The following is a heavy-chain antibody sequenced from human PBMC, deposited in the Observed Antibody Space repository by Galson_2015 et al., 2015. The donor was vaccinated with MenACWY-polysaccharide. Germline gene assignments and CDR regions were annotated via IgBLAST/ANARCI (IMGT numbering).Heavy chain of an antibody. Sequence: SLRLSCAASGFTFDDYAMHWVRPAPGKGLEWVSGITWNSGSMGYADSVKGRFTISRDNAKNSLYLQMNSLRAEDTALYYCASARVLVVPATMAAFDIWGQGTMVTVSS. CDR1: GFTFDDYA. V-gene: IGHV3-9*01. D-gene: IGHD2-2*01. J-gene: IGHJ3*02. CDR3: ASARVLVVPATMAAFDI. CDR2: ITWNSGSM.